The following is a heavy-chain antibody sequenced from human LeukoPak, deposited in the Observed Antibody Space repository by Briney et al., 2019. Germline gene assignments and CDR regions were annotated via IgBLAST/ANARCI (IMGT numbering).Heavy chain of an antibody. J-gene: IGHJ4*02. CDR1: GGSVSSDSYF. CDR2: IYYSGST. V-gene: IGHV4-61*01. Sequence: SETLSLTCTVSGGSVSSDSYFWTWIRQPPGKGLEWIGYIYYSGSTNYNPSLKSRVTISLDTSKSQISLRLSSVTAADTAVYYCARGQRRLQDYWGQGTLVTVSS. CDR3: ARGQRRLQDY.